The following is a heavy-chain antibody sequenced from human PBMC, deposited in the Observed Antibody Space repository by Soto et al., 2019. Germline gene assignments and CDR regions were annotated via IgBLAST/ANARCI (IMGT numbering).Heavy chain of an antibody. CDR2: IKSKTDGGTT. CDR1: GFTFSNAW. CDR3: RGTYSYYYGMDV. V-gene: IGHV3-15*01. D-gene: IGHD3-10*01. Sequence: EVQLVESGGGLVKPGGSLRLSCAASGFTFSNAWMSWVRQAPGKGLEWVGRIKSKTDGGTTDYAAPVKGRFTISRDDSKNTLYLQMNSLKTEDTAVYYCRGTYSYYYGMDVWGQGTTVTVSS. J-gene: IGHJ6*02.